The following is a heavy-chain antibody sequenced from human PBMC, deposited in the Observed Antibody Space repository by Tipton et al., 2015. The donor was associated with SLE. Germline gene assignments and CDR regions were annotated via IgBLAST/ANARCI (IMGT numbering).Heavy chain of an antibody. D-gene: IGHD4-23*01. Sequence: TLSLTCILSGGSISSSSYYWGWIRQPPGKGLEWIGSIYYSGSTYYNPSLKSRVTISVDTSKNQFSLKLSSVTAADTAVYYCARVGVVTPFDYWGQGTLVTASS. CDR3: ARVGVVTPFDY. CDR1: GGSISSSSYY. V-gene: IGHV4-39*07. J-gene: IGHJ4*02. CDR2: IYYSGST.